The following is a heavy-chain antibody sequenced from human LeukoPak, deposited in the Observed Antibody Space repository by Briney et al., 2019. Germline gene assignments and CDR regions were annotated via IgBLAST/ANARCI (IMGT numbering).Heavy chain of an antibody. D-gene: IGHD3-22*01. CDR1: GFTFNNYA. Sequence: GGSLRLSCAASGFTFNNYALHWVRQAPGKGLEWVAFIRYDGSNKYYADSVKGRFTISRDNSKNTLYLQMNSLRAEDTAVYYCAKGSSGYYLYWGQGTLVTVSS. V-gene: IGHV3-30*02. CDR2: IRYDGSNK. CDR3: AKGSSGYYLY. J-gene: IGHJ4*02.